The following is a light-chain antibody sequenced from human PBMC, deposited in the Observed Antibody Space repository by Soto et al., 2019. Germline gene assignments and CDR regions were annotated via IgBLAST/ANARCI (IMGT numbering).Light chain of an antibody. CDR2: DVS. CDR1: SSDVGGYNY. J-gene: IGLJ2*01. CDR3: SSYTSSSNVHVV. Sequence: QSALTQPASVSGSPGQSITISCTGTSSDVGGYNYVSWYQQHPGKAPKLMIYDVSNRPSGVSNRFSGSKSGNTASLTTSGLQAEDEADYYCSSYTSSSNVHVVFGGGTKLTVL. V-gene: IGLV2-14*01.